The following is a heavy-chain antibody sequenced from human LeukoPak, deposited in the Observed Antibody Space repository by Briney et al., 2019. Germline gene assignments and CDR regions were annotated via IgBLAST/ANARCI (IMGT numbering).Heavy chain of an antibody. J-gene: IGHJ3*01. V-gene: IGHV4-59*08. CDR1: DGSINNYY. D-gene: IGHD5-12*01. CDR2: VYYSGST. Sequence: SETLSLTCTVSDGSINNYYWNWIRQPPGKGLEWIGYVYYSGSTNYNPSLKSQVTISVDTSKTHFSLKLNSVTAADTAVYFCARRRKVAATGDAFDVWGQGTVVTVSS. CDR3: ARRRKVAATGDAFDV.